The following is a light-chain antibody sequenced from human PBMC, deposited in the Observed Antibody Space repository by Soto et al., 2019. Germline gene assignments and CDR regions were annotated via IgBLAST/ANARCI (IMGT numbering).Light chain of an antibody. CDR1: SGHSNYA. Sequence: QAVLTQSTSASASLGASVKLTCTLSSGHSNYAIAWHQQQPEKGPRYLIKLNSDGSHSKGDGIPDRFSGSSSGAERYLSISSLQSEDEADYYCQTWGTGIVVFGGGTKVTVL. CDR2: LNSDGSH. J-gene: IGLJ2*01. CDR3: QTWGTGIVV. V-gene: IGLV4-69*01.